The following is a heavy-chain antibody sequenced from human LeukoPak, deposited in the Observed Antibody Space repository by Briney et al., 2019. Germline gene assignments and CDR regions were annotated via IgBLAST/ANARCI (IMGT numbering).Heavy chain of an antibody. D-gene: IGHD3-3*01. V-gene: IGHV3-48*04. Sequence: PGGSLRLSCAPSGLTFSSYSMNWARQAPGERLECVSYISSSSSTIYYGGSVKGRFTIPRDNAKYTLYLQMNSLGAEDTAVYYCARAKELRFLEWQIINYCYYYYMDVWGKGTTVTVSS. CDR1: GLTFSSYS. J-gene: IGHJ6*03. CDR2: ISSSSSTI. CDR3: ARAKELRFLEWQIINYCYYYYMDV.